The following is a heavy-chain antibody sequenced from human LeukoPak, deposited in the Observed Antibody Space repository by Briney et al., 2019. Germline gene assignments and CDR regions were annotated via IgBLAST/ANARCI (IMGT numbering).Heavy chain of an antibody. CDR1: GFTFSNAW. J-gene: IGHJ4*02. CDR2: IKSKTDGGTT. V-gene: IGHV3-15*01. CDR3: TTDSLGYYYDSSGYYYVLYYFDY. D-gene: IGHD3-22*01. Sequence: GGSLRLSCAASGFTFSNAWMSWGRQAPGKGLEWVGRIKSKTDGGTTDYAAPVKGRSTISRDDSKNTLYLQMNSLKTEDTAVYYCTTDSLGYYYDSSGYYYVLYYFDYWGQGTLVTVSS.